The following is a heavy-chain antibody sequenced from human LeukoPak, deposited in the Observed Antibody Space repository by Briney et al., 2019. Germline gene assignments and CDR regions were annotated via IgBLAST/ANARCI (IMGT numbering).Heavy chain of an antibody. D-gene: IGHD3-22*01. J-gene: IGHJ4*02. CDR1: GYSFTGYD. CDR2: TNPTNGDT. V-gene: IGHV1-8*01. CDR3: ATSAPAEIAVVTT. Sequence: ASVKVSCKASGYSFTGYDINWVRQATGQGLEWMGWTNPTNGDTGYAQKFQGRLTMTRSTSIKTAYMDLSSLTSEDTAIYYCATSAPAEIAVVTTWGQGTLVTVSS.